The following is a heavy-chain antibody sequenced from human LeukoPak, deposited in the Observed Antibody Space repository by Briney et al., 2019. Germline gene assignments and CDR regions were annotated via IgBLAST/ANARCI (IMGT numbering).Heavy chain of an antibody. J-gene: IGHJ5*02. CDR3: ARVQGYSSSQQKGNNWFDP. V-gene: IGHV1-18*01. Sequence: GASVKVSCKASGYTFTSYGISWVRQAPGQGLEWMGWISAYNGNTNYAQKLQGRLTMTTETSTSTAYMQLRSLRSDATAVYYCARVQGYSSSQQKGNNWFDPWGQGTLVTVSS. D-gene: IGHD6-13*01. CDR2: ISAYNGNT. CDR1: GYTFTSYG.